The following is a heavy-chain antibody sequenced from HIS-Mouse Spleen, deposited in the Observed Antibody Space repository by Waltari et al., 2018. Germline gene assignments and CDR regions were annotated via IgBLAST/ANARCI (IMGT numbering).Heavy chain of an antibody. V-gene: IGHV4-4*07. CDR3: ASQTTGELHWYFDL. D-gene: IGHD1-7*01. CDR2: IYTSGST. J-gene: IGHJ2*01. CDR1: GGSISSSY. Sequence: QVQLQESGPGLVKPSETLSLTCPVPGGSISSSYWSWFRQPAGKGLEWIGRIYTSGSTNYNPSLKSRVTMSVDTSKNQFSLKLSSVTAADTAVYYCASQTTGELHWYFDLWGRGTLVTVSS.